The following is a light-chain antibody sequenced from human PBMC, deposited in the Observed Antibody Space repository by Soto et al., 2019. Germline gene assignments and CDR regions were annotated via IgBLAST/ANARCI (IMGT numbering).Light chain of an antibody. J-gene: IGKJ1*01. Sequence: DIVMTQSPLSLPVTPGDPASISCRSSQSLLHSNGYNYLDWYLQKPGQSPQLLIYLGSNRASGVPDRFSGSGSGTDFTLKISRVEAEDVGVYYCVQALQTPTFGQGTKVDIK. CDR2: LGS. CDR3: VQALQTPT. CDR1: QSLLHSNGYNY. V-gene: IGKV2-28*01.